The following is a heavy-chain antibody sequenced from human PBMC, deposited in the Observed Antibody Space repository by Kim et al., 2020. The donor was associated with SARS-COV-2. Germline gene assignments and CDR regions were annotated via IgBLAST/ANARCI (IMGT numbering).Heavy chain of an antibody. D-gene: IGHD6-25*01. CDR1: GGSISTFY. Sequence: SETLSLTCTISGGSISTFYCIWIRQPPGKGLEWIGNIYYSGNTNYSPSLKSRVTLSLDTSNDQFSLKLNSVTAADTAVYYCARHGVRRFAAAGSVRRRRDDSSELCFYSMYVWGRETTVTVSS. V-gene: IGHV4-59*08. CDR3: ARHGVRRFAAAGSVRRRRDDSSELCFYSMYV. J-gene: IGHJ6*02. CDR2: IYYSGNT.